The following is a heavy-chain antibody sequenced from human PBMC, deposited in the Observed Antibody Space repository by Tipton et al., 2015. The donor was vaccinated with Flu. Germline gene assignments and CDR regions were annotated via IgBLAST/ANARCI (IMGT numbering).Heavy chain of an antibody. Sequence: SLRLSCAASGFIFSTHGMHWVRQAPGKGLEWVAVIWYDGSNEYYADAVKGRFTISRDNAKNSLYLQLNSLRAEDTALYYCATLTGDDYWGQGDLVTVSS. CDR1: GFIFSTHG. CDR3: ATLTGDDY. CDR2: IWYDGSNE. D-gene: IGHD7-27*01. V-gene: IGHV3-33*03. J-gene: IGHJ4*02.